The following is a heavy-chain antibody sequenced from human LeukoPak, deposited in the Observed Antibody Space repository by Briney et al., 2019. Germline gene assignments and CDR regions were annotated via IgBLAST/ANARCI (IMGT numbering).Heavy chain of an antibody. CDR1: GHTFTVHY. J-gene: IGHJ4*02. V-gene: IGHV1-2*02. D-gene: IGHD5-18*01. Sequence: ASVKVPCKASGHTFTVHYIHWVRQAPGQGPEWMGWINPNSGDANYPQKFQGRVTMTRDTSISTAYMEMSSLRSDDTAVYYCARDKGSGYLPFDFWGQGTLVTVSS. CDR2: INPNSGDA. CDR3: ARDKGSGYLPFDF.